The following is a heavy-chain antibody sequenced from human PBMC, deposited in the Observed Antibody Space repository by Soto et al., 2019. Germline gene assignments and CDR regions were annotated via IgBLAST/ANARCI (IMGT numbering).Heavy chain of an antibody. CDR1: GGTFSSYA. CDR2: INAGNGNT. J-gene: IGHJ4*02. Sequence: QVQLVQSGAEVKKPGSSVKVSCKASGGTFSSYAISWVRQAPGQGLEWMGGINAGNGNTKYSQKFQGRVTITRDTSASTAYMELSSLRSEDTAVYYCARIYDSSGYYHFDYWGQGTLVTVSS. CDR3: ARIYDSSGYYHFDY. D-gene: IGHD3-22*01. V-gene: IGHV1-3*01.